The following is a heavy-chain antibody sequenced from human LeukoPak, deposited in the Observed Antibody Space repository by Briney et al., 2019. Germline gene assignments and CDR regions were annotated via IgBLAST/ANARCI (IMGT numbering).Heavy chain of an antibody. V-gene: IGHV3-7*04. Sequence: GGSLRLSCASSGFSFSTSWMTWVRQAPGKGLEWVANIKEHGSEKYYVDSVKGRFTISRDNAKNSLYLQMNSLGVEDAAVYYCARDAVSPPVFDIWGQGTMVTVSS. J-gene: IGHJ3*02. CDR3: ARDAVSPPVFDI. CDR2: IKEHGSEK. CDR1: GFSFSTSW.